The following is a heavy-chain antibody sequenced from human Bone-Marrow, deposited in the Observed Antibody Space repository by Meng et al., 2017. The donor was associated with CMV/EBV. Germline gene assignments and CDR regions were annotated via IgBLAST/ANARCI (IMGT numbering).Heavy chain of an antibody. CDR3: AKGTTTVTTGHYYYYGMDV. V-gene: IGHV3-23*01. J-gene: IGHJ6*02. D-gene: IGHD4-11*01. Sequence: GESLKISCAASGFTFSSYAMSWVRQAPGKGLEWVSAISGSGGSTYYADSVKGRFTISRDNSKNTLYLQMNSLRAEGTAVYYCAKGTTTVTTGHYYYYGMDVWGQGTTVTVSS. CDR1: GFTFSSYA. CDR2: ISGSGGST.